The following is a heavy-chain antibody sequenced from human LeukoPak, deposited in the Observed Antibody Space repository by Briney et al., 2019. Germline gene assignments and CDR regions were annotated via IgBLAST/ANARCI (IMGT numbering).Heavy chain of an antibody. V-gene: IGHV4-39*07. CDR3: ACGLGYYYDSSGYYGWFDP. CDR2: IYYSGST. D-gene: IGHD3-22*01. CDR1: GGSISSSSYY. J-gene: IGHJ5*02. Sequence: SETLSLTCTVSGGSISSSSYYWGWIRQPPGKGLEWIGSIYYSGSTYYNPSLKSRVTISVDTSKNQFSLKLSSVTAADTAVYYCACGLGYYYDSSGYYGWFDPWGQGTLVTASS.